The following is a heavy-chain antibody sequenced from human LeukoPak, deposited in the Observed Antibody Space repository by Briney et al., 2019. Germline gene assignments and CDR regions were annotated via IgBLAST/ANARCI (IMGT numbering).Heavy chain of an antibody. V-gene: IGHV1-46*01. CDR1: GYTFTSYY. J-gene: IGHJ5*02. CDR2: INPSGGST. CDR3: ARAGGDIVVVPAAMPTEGFDP. D-gene: IGHD2-2*01. Sequence: ASVKVSCKASGYTFTSYYMHWVRQAPGQGLEWMGIINPSGGSTSYAQKFQGRDTMTRDMSTSTVYMELSSLRSEDTAVYYCARAGGDIVVVPAAMPTEGFDPWGQGTLVTVSS.